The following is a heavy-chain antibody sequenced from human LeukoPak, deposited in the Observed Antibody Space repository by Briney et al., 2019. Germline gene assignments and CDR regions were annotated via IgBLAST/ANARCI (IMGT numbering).Heavy chain of an antibody. V-gene: IGHV1-2*02. J-gene: IGHJ4*02. CDR2: INPNSGGT. CDR1: GYTFTGYY. D-gene: IGHD3-16*01. CDR3: ARDHIKGGANN. Sequence: ASVTVSCKASGYTFTGYYMHWVRQAPGQGLEWMGWINPNSGGTNYAQKFQGRLTMTRDTSISTAYMELSRLRSDDTAVYYCARDHIKGGANNWGQGTLVTVSS.